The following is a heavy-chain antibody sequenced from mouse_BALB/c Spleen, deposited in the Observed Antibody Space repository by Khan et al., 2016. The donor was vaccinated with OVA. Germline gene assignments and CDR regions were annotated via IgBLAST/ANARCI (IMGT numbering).Heavy chain of an antibody. Sequence: QVQLQQSGPGLVAPSQSLSITCTVSGFSLSRYNIHWVRKPPGKGLEWLGMIWGGGGTDYTSTLKSRLSISQDNSKSQVFLKMNSLQTDDTAIYYCARAYYRYGGYYAMDYWGQGTSVTVSS. CDR3: ARAYYRYGGYYAMDY. CDR1: GFSLSRYN. D-gene: IGHD2-14*01. CDR2: IWGGGGT. J-gene: IGHJ4*01. V-gene: IGHV2-6-4*01.